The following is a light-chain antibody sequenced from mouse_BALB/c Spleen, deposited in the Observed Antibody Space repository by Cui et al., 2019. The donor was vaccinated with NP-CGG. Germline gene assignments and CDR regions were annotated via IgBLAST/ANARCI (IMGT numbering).Light chain of an antibody. CDR1: TGAVTTSNY. CDR3: ALWYSNHWV. CDR2: GTN. J-gene: IGLJ1*01. Sequence: AVVMQEYALLTSPGETVTLTCRSSTGAVTTSNYANWVQEKPDHLFTGLIGGTNNRAPGVPARFSGSLIGDKAALTITGAQTEDEAIYFCALWYSNHWVFGGGTKLTVL. V-gene: IGLV1*01.